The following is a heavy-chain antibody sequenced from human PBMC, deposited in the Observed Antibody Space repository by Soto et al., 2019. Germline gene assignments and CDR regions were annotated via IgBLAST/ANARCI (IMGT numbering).Heavy chain of an antibody. Sequence: EVQLLESGGGLVQTGGSLRVSCAASGFTFSIYAMSWVRQAPGKGLDWVSTITGSGDSSYYADSVKGRFTISRDNSKNTLYLQMNSLRVDDTAVYYCARDGSDTWNYYYGLDVWGQGTTVTVTS. CDR3: ARDGSDTWNYYYGLDV. D-gene: IGHD3-10*01. CDR1: GFTFSIYA. J-gene: IGHJ6*02. CDR2: ITGSGDSS. V-gene: IGHV3-23*01.